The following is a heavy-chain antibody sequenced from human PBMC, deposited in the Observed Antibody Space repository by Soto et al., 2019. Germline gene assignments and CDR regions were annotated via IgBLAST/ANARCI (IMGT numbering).Heavy chain of an antibody. D-gene: IGHD6-19*01. CDR3: ARAPRGTGSGWYFNWFDP. CDR2: IIPIFGTA. CDR1: GGTFSSYA. V-gene: IGHV1-69*13. J-gene: IGHJ5*02. Sequence: SVKVSCKASGGTFSSYAISWVRQAPGQGLEWMGGIIPIFGTANYAQKFQGRVTITADESTSTAYMELGSLRSEDTAVYYCARAPRGTGSGWYFNWFDPWGQGPLVTVSS.